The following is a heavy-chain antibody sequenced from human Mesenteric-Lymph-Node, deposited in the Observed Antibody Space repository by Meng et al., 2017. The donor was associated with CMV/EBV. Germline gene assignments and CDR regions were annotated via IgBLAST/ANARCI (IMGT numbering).Heavy chain of an antibody. Sequence: SVKVSCKASGGTFSSYAISWVRQAPGQGLEWMGGIIPIFGTAIYAQKFQGRVTMTEDTSTDTAYMELSSLRSEDTAVYYCATDNRCDFWRGLVGQHWGQGTLFTVSS. CDR2: IIPIFGTA. J-gene: IGHJ1*01. D-gene: IGHD3-3*01. V-gene: IGHV1-69*06. CDR1: GGTFSSYA. CDR3: ATDNRCDFWRGLVGQH.